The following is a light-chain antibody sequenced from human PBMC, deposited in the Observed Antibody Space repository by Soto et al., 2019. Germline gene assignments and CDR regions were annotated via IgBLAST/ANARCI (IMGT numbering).Light chain of an antibody. V-gene: IGKV1-39*01. Sequence: DIQMTQSPSSLSASVGDRVTITCRASQSISSYLNWYQQKPGKAPKLLIYAASSLQSGVPSRFSGSRSGTYFTLTISSLQPEDFATYYCQQSYSILTFGGGTKVEIK. CDR2: AAS. CDR3: QQSYSILT. J-gene: IGKJ4*01. CDR1: QSISSY.